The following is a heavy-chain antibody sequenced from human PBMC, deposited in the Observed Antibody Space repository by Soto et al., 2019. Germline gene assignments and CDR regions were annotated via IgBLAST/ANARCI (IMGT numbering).Heavy chain of an antibody. CDR1: GYTFTSYG. CDR3: ARALGQQLFAY. CDR2: ISAYNGNK. V-gene: IGHV1-18*01. Sequence: QVQLVQSGAEVKKPGASVKVSCKASGYTFTSYGISWVRQAPGQGLEWMGWISAYNGNKKYAQKLQGRVSMTTDTSTSTAYKELRSLRSDDTAVYYCARALGQQLFAYWGQGTLVAVSP. J-gene: IGHJ4*02. D-gene: IGHD6-13*01.